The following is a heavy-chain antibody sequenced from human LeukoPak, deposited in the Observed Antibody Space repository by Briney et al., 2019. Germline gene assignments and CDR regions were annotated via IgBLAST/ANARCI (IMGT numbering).Heavy chain of an antibody. Sequence: ASVKVSCKASGYTFTSYDINWVRQATGQGLEWMGWMNPNSGNTGYAQKFQGRVTMTRNTSISTAYMEPSSLRSEDTAVYYCARVVGYCSSTSCYTGFDYWGQGTLVTVSS. D-gene: IGHD2-2*02. CDR2: MNPNSGNT. CDR1: GYTFTSYD. V-gene: IGHV1-8*01. CDR3: ARVVGYCSSTSCYTGFDY. J-gene: IGHJ4*02.